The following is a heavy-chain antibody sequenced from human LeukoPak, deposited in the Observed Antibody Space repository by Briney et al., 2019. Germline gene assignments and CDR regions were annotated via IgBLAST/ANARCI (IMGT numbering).Heavy chain of an antibody. CDR1: GYTFTGYY. D-gene: IGHD2-21*02. CDR3: AREDIVVVTATFDY. Sequence: ASVKVSCKASGYTFTGYYMHWVRQAPGQGLEWMGWINPNSSGTNYAQKFQGRVTMTRDTSISTAYMELSRLRSDDTAVYYCAREDIVVVTATFDYWGQGTLVTVSS. CDR2: INPNSSGT. V-gene: IGHV1-2*02. J-gene: IGHJ4*02.